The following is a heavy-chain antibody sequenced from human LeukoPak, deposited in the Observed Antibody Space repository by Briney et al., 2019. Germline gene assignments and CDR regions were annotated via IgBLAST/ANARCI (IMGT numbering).Heavy chain of an antibody. D-gene: IGHD3-22*01. CDR1: GGTFSGYY. J-gene: IGHJ4*02. CDR3: ARLLPPSDY. V-gene: IGHV4-34*01. CDR2: INYSGST. Sequence: SETLSLTCAVYGGTFSGYYWSWIRQPPGKGLEWIREINYSGSTKYNPSLKTRVTISVDTSKNQFSLKLSSVTAADTAVYYCARLLPPSDYWGQGTLVTVSS.